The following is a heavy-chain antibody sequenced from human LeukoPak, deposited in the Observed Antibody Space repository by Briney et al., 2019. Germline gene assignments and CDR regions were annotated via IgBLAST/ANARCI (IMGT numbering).Heavy chain of an antibody. CDR1: GFTFSSYG. CDR2: IWYDGSNK. Sequence: GGSLRLSCAASGFTFSSYGMRWVRQPPGKGLEWVAVIWYDGSNKYYADSVKGRFTISRDNSKNTLYLQMNSLRAEDTAVYYCARDSPTYYDFWSGHLDYWGQGTLVSVSS. D-gene: IGHD3-3*01. J-gene: IGHJ4*02. V-gene: IGHV3-33*01. CDR3: ARDSPTYYDFWSGHLDY.